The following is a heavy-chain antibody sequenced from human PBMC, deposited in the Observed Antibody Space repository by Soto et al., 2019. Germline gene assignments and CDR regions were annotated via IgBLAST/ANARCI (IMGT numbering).Heavy chain of an antibody. J-gene: IGHJ5*02. D-gene: IGHD6-19*01. Sequence: SDTLTLTCTVSCGSINSSRYFWGWVRQPPGKGLEWIGSIYYSGSTYYNPSLRSRVTISVDTSKNQFSLKLSSVTAADTAVFYCARHYSSGSRNWFDPWGQGTLVTVSS. V-gene: IGHV4-39*01. CDR3: ARHYSSGSRNWFDP. CDR1: CGSINSSRYF. CDR2: IYYSGST.